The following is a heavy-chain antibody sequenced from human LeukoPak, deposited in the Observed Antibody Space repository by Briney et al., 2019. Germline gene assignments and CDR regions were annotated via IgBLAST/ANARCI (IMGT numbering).Heavy chain of an antibody. CDR1: GYTFTSYY. CDR3: ARSEWWTLYYFDY. V-gene: IGHV1-46*03. CDR2: INPSGGST. J-gene: IGHJ4*02. D-gene: IGHD2-15*01. Sequence: GASVKVSCKASGYTFTSYYMHWVRQAPGQGLEWMGIINPSGGSTSYAQKFQGRVTMTRDTSTSTVYTELSSLRSEDTAVDYCARSEWWTLYYFDYWGQGTLVTVSS.